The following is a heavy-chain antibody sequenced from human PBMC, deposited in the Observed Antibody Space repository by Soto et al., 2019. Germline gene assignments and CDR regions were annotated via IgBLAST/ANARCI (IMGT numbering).Heavy chain of an antibody. D-gene: IGHD3-22*01. CDR1: GFTFSDYY. V-gene: IGHV3-11*01. CDR2: ISSSGSTI. CDR3: ARPPFYFDTSYSGY. Sequence: QVQLVESGGGLVKPGGSLRLSCAASGFTFSDYYMRWIRRAPGKGLEWVACISSSGSTIYYADSVKGRFTISRDNAKNSLYLQMNSLRAEDTAVYYCARPPFYFDTSYSGYWGQGTLVTVSS. J-gene: IGHJ4*02.